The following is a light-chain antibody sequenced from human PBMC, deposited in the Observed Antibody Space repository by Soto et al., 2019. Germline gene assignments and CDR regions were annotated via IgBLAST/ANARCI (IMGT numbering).Light chain of an antibody. CDR3: QQYYTSPLT. CDR1: QSVLYSSNNKNY. V-gene: IGKV4-1*01. Sequence: DIVMTQSPDSLAVSLGERATINCKSSQSVLYSSNNKNYLVWYQQKPGQPPKLLIYWASSRESGVPDRFSGSGSGTDFTLTINSLQAEDVAVYYCQQYYTSPLTFGPGTKVDIK. CDR2: WAS. J-gene: IGKJ3*01.